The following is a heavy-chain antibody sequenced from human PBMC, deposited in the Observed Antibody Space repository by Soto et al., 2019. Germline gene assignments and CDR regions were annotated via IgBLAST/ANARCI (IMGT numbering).Heavy chain of an antibody. D-gene: IGHD2-8*01. CDR2: SSPYNDNT. J-gene: IGHJ4*02. CDR3: ATTGGGCTQGVCYDY. V-gene: IGHV1-18*01. CDR1: GYTFIKYG. Sequence: QVQLVQSGGEVKKPGASVKGSCQASGYTFIKYGISWMRQAPGQGLEWMGWSSPYNDNTYYAQNLQGRVTVTKDTSTSTAYMELRSLRSDDTAVYYCATTGGGCTQGVCYDYWGQGTLVTVSS.